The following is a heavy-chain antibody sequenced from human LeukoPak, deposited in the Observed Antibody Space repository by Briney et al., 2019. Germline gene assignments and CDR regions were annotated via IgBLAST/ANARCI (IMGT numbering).Heavy chain of an antibody. V-gene: IGHV1-69*01. CDR1: GGTFSSYA. CDR3: ARGRQPYYFDY. Sequence: GASVKVSCKASGGTFSSYAISWVRQAPGQGLEWMGGIIPIFGTANYAQKFQGRVTITAVESTSTAYMELSSLRSEDTAVYYCARGRQPYYFDYWGQGTLVTVSA. J-gene: IGHJ4*02. D-gene: IGHD6-13*01. CDR2: IIPIFGTA.